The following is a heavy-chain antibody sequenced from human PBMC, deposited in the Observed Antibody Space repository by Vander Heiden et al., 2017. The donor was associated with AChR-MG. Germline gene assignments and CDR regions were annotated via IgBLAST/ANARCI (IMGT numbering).Heavy chain of an antibody. Sequence: EVQLVESGGGLVKPGGSLRLSCAGSGFTFSSYTMNWVRQAPGKGLEWVSSISSSNTFIYYADSLKGRFTISRDNAKNSLYLQMNSLRAEDTAVYYCARELGVGYGEDAFDIWGQGTKVTVSS. D-gene: IGHD4-17*01. CDR2: ISSSNTFI. J-gene: IGHJ3*02. CDR1: GFTFSSYT. V-gene: IGHV3-21*01. CDR3: ARELGVGYGEDAFDI.